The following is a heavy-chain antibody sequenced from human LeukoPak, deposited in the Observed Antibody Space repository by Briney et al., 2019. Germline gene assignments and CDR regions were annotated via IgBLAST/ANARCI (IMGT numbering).Heavy chain of an antibody. V-gene: IGHV3-23*01. J-gene: IGHJ4*02. CDR1: GFSFSSFA. CDR3: AKLAKYFYGSETYFFFEH. Sequence: QPGGSLRLSCAASGFSFSSFAMSWVRQAPGKGLEWVSAISGSGGSTYYADSVKGRFTISRDNSKNTLYLQMNSLGVEDTAVYYCAKLAKYFYGSETYFFFEHWGQGTPVTASS. D-gene: IGHD3-10*01. CDR2: ISGSGGST.